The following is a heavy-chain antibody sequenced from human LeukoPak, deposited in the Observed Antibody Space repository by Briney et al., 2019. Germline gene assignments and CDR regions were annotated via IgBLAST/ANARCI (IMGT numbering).Heavy chain of an antibody. CDR2: IKQDGSKK. J-gene: IGHJ6*03. CDR3: ARDKGSYYYYMDV. V-gene: IGHV3-7*01. CDR1: GFTFSSYW. Sequence: GGSLRLSCAASGFTFSSYWTSWVRQAPGKGLEWVANIKQDGSKKYYVDSVKGRFTISRDNAKNSLYLQMNSLRAEDTAVYYCARDKGSYYYYMDVWGKGTTVTVSS.